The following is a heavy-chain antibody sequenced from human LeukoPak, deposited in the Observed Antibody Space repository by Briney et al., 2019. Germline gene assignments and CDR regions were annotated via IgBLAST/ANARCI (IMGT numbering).Heavy chain of an antibody. CDR3: ARNYYDSSGYYYYYYYMDV. V-gene: IGHV4-34*01. Sequence: PGGSLRLSCAASGFTFSSYGMSWIRQPPGKGLEWIGEINHSGSTNYNPSLKSRVTISVDTSKNQFSLKLSSVTAADTAVYYCARNYYDSSGYYYYYYYMDVWGKGTTVTISS. D-gene: IGHD3-22*01. CDR1: GFTFSSYG. CDR2: INHSGST. J-gene: IGHJ6*03.